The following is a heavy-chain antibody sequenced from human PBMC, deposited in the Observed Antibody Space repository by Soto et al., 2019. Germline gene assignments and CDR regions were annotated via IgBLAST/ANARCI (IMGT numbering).Heavy chain of an antibody. Sequence: QVQLVESGGGVVQPGRSLRLSCAASGFTFSSYGMHWVRQAPGKGLEWVAVISYDGSNKYYADSVKGRFTISRDNSKNTLYLQMNSLRAEDTAVYYCAKAVLDSSGPRPPWGQGTLVTVSS. CDR1: GFTFSSYG. D-gene: IGHD3-22*01. V-gene: IGHV3-30*18. CDR3: AKAVLDSSGPRPP. CDR2: ISYDGSNK. J-gene: IGHJ5*02.